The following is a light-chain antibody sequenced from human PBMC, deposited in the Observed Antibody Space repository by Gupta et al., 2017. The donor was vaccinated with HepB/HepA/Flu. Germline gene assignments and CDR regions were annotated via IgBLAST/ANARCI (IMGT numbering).Light chain of an antibody. CDR1: QHLLYTNGDTY. Sequence: DIAMTQSPLSLTVTPGEPASISCRSSQHLLYTNGDTYLDWYLQRPGHSPQLLIYLGSNRASGVPDRFSGSGSGTDFTLKISRVEAGDVGVYYCMQALQTPITFGQGTRLDIK. J-gene: IGKJ5*01. V-gene: IGKV2-28*01. CDR3: MQALQTPIT. CDR2: LGS.